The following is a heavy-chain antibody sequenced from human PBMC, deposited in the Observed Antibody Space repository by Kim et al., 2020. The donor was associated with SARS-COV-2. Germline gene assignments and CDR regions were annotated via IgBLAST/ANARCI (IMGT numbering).Heavy chain of an antibody. CDR1: GFTFSNYW. D-gene: IGHD1-26*01. CDR2: IKQDGSEK. CDR3: ARRGPRWYSGSYSDY. J-gene: IGHJ4*02. Sequence: GGSLRLSCAASGFTFSNYWMSWVRQAPGKGLEWVANIKQDGSEKYYVYSVKGRFTISRDNAKNSLYLQMNSLRAEDTAVYYCARRGPRWYSGSYSDYWGQGTLVTVSS. V-gene: IGHV3-7*01.